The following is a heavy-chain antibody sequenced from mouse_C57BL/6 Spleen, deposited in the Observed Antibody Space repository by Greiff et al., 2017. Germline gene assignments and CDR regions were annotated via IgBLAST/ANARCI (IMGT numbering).Heavy chain of an antibody. CDR2: INPNNGGT. V-gene: IGHV1-26*01. Sequence: VQLQQSGPELVKPGASVKISCKASGYTFTDYYMNWVKQSHGKSLEWIGDINPNNGGTSYNQKFKGKATLTVDKSSSTAYMGLRSLTSEDSAVYYCARVRGSRYFDVWGTGTTVTVSS. J-gene: IGHJ1*03. CDR1: GYTFTDYY. D-gene: IGHD1-1*01. CDR3: ARVRGSRYFDV.